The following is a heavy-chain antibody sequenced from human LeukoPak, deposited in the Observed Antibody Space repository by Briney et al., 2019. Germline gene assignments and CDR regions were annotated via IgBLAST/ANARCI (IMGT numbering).Heavy chain of an antibody. CDR3: ARDQSAAKYYYYGMDV. V-gene: IGHV4-31*03. D-gene: IGHD2-2*01. Sequence: SETLSRTCTVSGGSISSGGYYWSWIRQHPGKGLEWIGYIYYSGSTYYNPSLKSRVTISVDTSKNQFSLKLSSVTAADTAVYYCARDQSAAKYYYYGMDVWGQGTTVTVSS. CDR2: IYYSGST. J-gene: IGHJ6*02. CDR1: GGSISSGGYY.